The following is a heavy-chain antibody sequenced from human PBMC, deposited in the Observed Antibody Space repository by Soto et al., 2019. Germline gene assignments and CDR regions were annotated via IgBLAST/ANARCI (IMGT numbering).Heavy chain of an antibody. V-gene: IGHV5-51*01. Sequence: RESLKISCKGSAYSFTSYWIGWVRQMPGKGLEWMGIIYPGDSDTRYSPSFQGQVTISADKSISTAYLQWSSLKASDTAMSYSPRLPYYYLLVRQQPKATLFWCQGTMAPGSA. J-gene: IGHJ1*01. CDR1: AYSFTSYW. CDR3: PRLPYYYLLVRQQPKATLF. CDR2: IYPGDSDT. D-gene: IGHD3-16*01.